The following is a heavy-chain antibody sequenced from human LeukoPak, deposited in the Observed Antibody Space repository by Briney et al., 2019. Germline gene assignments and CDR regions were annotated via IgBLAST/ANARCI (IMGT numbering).Heavy chain of an antibody. V-gene: IGHV3-48*01. J-gene: IGHJ4*02. CDR3: ASGGDCSSTSCLGVHY. Sequence: TGGSLRLSCAASGFTFTSYSMNWVRQAPGKGLEWISYISSGSGTIYFADSVKGRFTISRDNAKNSLYLQMNSLRAEDTAVYYCASGGDCSSTSCLGVHYWGQGTLVTVSS. CDR1: GFTFTSYS. D-gene: IGHD2-2*03. CDR2: ISSGSGTI.